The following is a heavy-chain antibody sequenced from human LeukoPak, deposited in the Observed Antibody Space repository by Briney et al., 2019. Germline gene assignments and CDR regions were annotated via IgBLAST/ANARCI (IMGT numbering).Heavy chain of an antibody. J-gene: IGHJ5*02. V-gene: IGHV1-8*01. D-gene: IGHD3-10*01. CDR3: ARGAYYYYYGSGSYYTGWFDP. CDR1: GYTFTSYD. Sequence: GASVKVSCTASGYTFTSYDINWVRQATGQGLEWMGWMNPNSGNTGYAQKFQGRVTMTRNTSISTAYMELSSLRSEDTAVYYCARGAYYYYYGSGSYYTGWFDPWGQGTLVTVSS. CDR2: MNPNSGNT.